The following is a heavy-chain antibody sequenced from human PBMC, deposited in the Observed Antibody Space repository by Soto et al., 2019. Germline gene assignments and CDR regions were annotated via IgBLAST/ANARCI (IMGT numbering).Heavy chain of an antibody. J-gene: IGHJ4*02. D-gene: IGHD7-27*01. CDR3: AKRPWGSFYFAY. Sequence: GGSLRLSCAASGFTFSSYTMSWVRQAPGKGLEWVSTISGSGSSTYSADSVKGRFTISRDNSKNTLYLQINSLRAEDTALYYCAKRPWGSFYFAYWGQGTRVTVS. CDR1: GFTFSSYT. V-gene: IGHV3-23*01. CDR2: ISGSGSST.